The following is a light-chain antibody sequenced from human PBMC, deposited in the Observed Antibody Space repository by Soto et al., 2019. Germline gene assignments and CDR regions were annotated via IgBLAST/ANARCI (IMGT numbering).Light chain of an antibody. V-gene: IGKV3D-15*01. J-gene: IGKJ4*01. CDR1: QSVSNK. CDR2: DTS. Sequence: EIVLTQSPATLSVSPGERVTLSCRASQSVSNKLAWYQQKPGQAPRLLISDTSTRATGIPARFSGSWSGTEFTLTVSSLQSEDFALYFCHQYDHWPLTFGGGTKVDMK. CDR3: HQYDHWPLT.